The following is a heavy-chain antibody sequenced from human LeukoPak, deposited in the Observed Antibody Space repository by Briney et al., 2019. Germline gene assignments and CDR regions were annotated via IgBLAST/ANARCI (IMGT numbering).Heavy chain of an antibody. CDR1: GYTFTGYY. Sequence: ASVKVSCKASGYTFTGYYMHWVRQAPGQGLEWMGWINPNSGGTNYAQKFQGRVTMTRDTSISTAYMELSRLRSDDTAVYYCARPNYYGSGSYYQNWFDLWGQGTLVTVSS. D-gene: IGHD3-10*01. CDR3: ARPNYYGSGSYYQNWFDL. J-gene: IGHJ5*02. CDR2: INPNSGGT. V-gene: IGHV1-2*02.